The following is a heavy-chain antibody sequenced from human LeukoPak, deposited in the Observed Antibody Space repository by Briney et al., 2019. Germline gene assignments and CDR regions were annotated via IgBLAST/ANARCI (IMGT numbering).Heavy chain of an antibody. V-gene: IGHV3-7*01. CDR2: INEDGSKK. Sequence: GGSLRLSCAASGFIFSSYAMSWVRHAPGKGLEWVGNINEDGSKKYQVDSVKGRFTISRDNAKNSLYLQMSSLRAEDTAVYYCARDRAYSTFDYWGQGTLVSVSS. D-gene: IGHD6-13*01. J-gene: IGHJ4*02. CDR1: GFIFSSYA. CDR3: ARDRAYSTFDY.